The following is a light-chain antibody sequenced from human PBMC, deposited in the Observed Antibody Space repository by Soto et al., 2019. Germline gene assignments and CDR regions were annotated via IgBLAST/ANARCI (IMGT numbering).Light chain of an antibody. CDR1: QSISNDH. Sequence: EIVLTQSPGTLSLSPGGRVTLSCRASQSISNDHLAWYQQKPGQAPRLLIHGTSNRATGIPDRFSGSGSGTDFTLTFSRLEPEDTAVYYCEYYGNTIIFGGGTKVDIK. J-gene: IGKJ4*01. CDR3: EYYGNTII. CDR2: GTS. V-gene: IGKV3-20*01.